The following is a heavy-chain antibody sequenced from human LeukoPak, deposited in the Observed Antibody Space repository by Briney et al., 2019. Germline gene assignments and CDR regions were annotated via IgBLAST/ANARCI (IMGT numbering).Heavy chain of an antibody. V-gene: IGHV1-2*02. CDR2: INPNSGGT. CDR1: GYTFTSYY. D-gene: IGHD3-3*01. J-gene: IGHJ3*02. Sequence: ASVKVSCKASGYTFTSYYMHWVRQAPGQGLEWMGWINPNSGGTNYAQKFQGRVTMTRDTSISTAYMELSRLRSDDTAVYYCARVMVDMGDFWSGYLDAFDIWGQGTMVTVSS. CDR3: ARVMVDMGDFWSGYLDAFDI.